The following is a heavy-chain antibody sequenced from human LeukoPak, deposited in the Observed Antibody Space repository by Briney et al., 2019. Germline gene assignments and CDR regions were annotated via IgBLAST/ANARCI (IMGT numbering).Heavy chain of an antibody. Sequence: PGGSLRLSCAASGFTFSSYAMSWVRQAPGKGLEWVSYISSSSSTIYYADSVKGRFTISRDNAKNSLHLQMNSLRAEDTAVYYCARDPATDYYGMDVWGQGTTVTVSS. CDR3: ARDPATDYYGMDV. V-gene: IGHV3-48*01. CDR2: ISSSSSTI. CDR1: GFTFSSYA. J-gene: IGHJ6*02.